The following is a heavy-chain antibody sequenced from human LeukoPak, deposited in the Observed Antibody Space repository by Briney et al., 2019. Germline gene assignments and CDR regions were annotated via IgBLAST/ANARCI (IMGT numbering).Heavy chain of an antibody. Sequence: PSETLSLTCTVSDASISSSYFYWSWIRQPPGKGLEWIGNVFHSGSTHYSPSLKSRVTNSVDTSRKQFSLRLSAATAADTAVYYCARQRGGSWVNDYWGQGTLVTVSS. CDR2: VFHSGST. V-gene: IGHV4-39*01. D-gene: IGHD1-26*01. J-gene: IGHJ4*02. CDR1: DASISSSYFY. CDR3: ARQRGGSWVNDY.